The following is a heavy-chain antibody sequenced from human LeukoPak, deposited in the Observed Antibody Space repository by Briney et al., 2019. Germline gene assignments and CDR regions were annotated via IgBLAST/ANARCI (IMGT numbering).Heavy chain of an antibody. CDR3: ARGQGVVPYWYFDL. V-gene: IGHV1-46*01. J-gene: IGHJ2*01. D-gene: IGHD2-15*01. CDR2: INPSGGST. CDR1: GYTFTSYY. Sequence: ASVKVSCKASGYTFTSYYMHWVRQAPGQGLEWMGIINPSGGSTSYAQKFQGRVTITADKSTSTAYMELSSLRSEDTAVYYCARGQGVVPYWYFDLWGRGTLVTVSS.